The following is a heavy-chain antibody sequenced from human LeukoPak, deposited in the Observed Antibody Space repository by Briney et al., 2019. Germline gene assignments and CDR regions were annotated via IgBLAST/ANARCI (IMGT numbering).Heavy chain of an antibody. CDR1: GLIFSNYA. CDR2: ISGSGGST. Sequence: GGSLRLSCAASGLIFSNYAMSWVRQAPGKGLEWVSVISGSGGSTYYADSVKGRFTISRDNSKNTLYLQMNSLRAEDTAVYYCAKDYASDMATAPFDYWGQGTLVTVSS. D-gene: IGHD5-24*01. J-gene: IGHJ4*02. V-gene: IGHV3-23*01. CDR3: AKDYASDMATAPFDY.